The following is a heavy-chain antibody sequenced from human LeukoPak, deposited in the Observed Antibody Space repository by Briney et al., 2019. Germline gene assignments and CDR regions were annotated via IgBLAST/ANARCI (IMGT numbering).Heavy chain of an antibody. CDR2: IYHSGST. Sequence: SETLSLTCAVSGYSISSGYYWGWIRQPPGKGLEWIGSIYHSGSTYYNPSLKSRVTISVDTSKNQFSLKLSSVTAADTAVYYCATTSDPTKGLDYWGQGTLVTVSS. CDR3: ATTSDPTKGLDY. J-gene: IGHJ4*02. CDR1: GYSISSGYY. V-gene: IGHV4-38-2*01.